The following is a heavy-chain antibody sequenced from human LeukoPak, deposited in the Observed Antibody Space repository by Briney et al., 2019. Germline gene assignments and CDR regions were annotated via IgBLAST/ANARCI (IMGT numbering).Heavy chain of an antibody. J-gene: IGHJ4*02. CDR3: AGGDSSGWYFDY. D-gene: IGHD6-19*01. CDR1: GFTFSSYW. V-gene: IGHV3-7*03. CDR2: IKQDGSEK. Sequence: GGSLRLSCAASGFTFSSYWMSWVRQAPGKGLEWVANIKQDGSEKYYVDSVKGRFTISRDNAKNSLYLQMNSLRAEDTALYYCAGGDSSGWYFDYWGQGILVTVSS.